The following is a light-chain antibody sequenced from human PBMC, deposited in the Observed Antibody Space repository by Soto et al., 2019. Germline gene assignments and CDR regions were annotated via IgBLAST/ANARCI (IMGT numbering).Light chain of an antibody. CDR2: KAS. Sequence: DVQMTQSPSTVSGSVGDRVTITCRASQTISSWLAWYQQKPGKAPKLLIYKASTLKSGVPSRFSGSGSGTEFTLTISSLQPYDFAVYYCQQYDGSPRTFGQGTKVDIK. CDR1: QTISSW. J-gene: IGKJ1*01. CDR3: QQYDGSPRT. V-gene: IGKV1-5*03.